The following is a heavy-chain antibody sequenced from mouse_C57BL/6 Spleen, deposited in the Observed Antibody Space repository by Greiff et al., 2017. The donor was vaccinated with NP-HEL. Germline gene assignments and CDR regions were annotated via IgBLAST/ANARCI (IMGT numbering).Heavy chain of an antibody. CDR3: AQIYYDYDAWFAY. CDR2: IYPSDSET. J-gene: IGHJ3*01. CDR1: GYTFTSYW. D-gene: IGHD2-4*01. V-gene: IGHV1-61*01. Sequence: QVQLQQPGAELVRPGSSVKLSCKASGYTFTSYWMDWVKQRPGQGLEWIGNIYPSDSETHYNQKFKDKATLTVDKSSSTAYMQLSSLTSEDSAVYYCAQIYYDYDAWFAYWGQGTLVTVSA.